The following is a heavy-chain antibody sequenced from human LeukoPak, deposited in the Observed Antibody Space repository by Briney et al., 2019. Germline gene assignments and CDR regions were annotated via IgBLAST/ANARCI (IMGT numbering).Heavy chain of an antibody. J-gene: IGHJ4*02. D-gene: IGHD2-15*01. Sequence: GGSLRLSCAVSGFTFSSYWMSWVRQAPGKGLEWVANITQDGSEKYYVDSLEGRFTISRDNAKNSLFLQMNSLRAEDTAVYYCARDAYSGGSCYAYWGQGTLVIVSS. CDR3: ARDAYSGGSCYAY. V-gene: IGHV3-7*01. CDR1: GFTFSSYW. CDR2: ITQDGSEK.